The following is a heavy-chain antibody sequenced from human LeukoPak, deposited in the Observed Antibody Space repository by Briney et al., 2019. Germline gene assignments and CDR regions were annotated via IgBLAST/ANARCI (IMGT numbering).Heavy chain of an antibody. V-gene: IGHV4-34*01. J-gene: IGHJ5*02. CDR1: GGSFSGYY. D-gene: IGHD3-10*01. CDR3: AREDYYGSGSYYRGANWFDP. CDR2: INHSGST. Sequence: SETLSLTCAVYGGSFSGYYWSWIRQPPGKGLEWIGEINHSGSTNYNPSLKSRVTISVNTSKNQFSLKLSSVTAADTAVYYCAREDYYGSGSYYRGANWFDPWGQGTLVTVPS.